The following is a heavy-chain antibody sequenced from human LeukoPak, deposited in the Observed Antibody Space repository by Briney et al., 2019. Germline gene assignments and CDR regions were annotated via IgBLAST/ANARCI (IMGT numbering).Heavy chain of an antibody. CDR3: ASSAADDAFDI. Sequence: PGGSLRLSCAASGFTFSSYAMHWVRQAPGKGLEYVSAISSNGGSTYYANSVKGRLTISRDDSKNTLYLQMGSLRAEDMAVYYCASSAADDAFDIWGQGTMVTVSS. J-gene: IGHJ3*02. V-gene: IGHV3-64*01. D-gene: IGHD2-15*01. CDR1: GFTFSSYA. CDR2: ISSNGGST.